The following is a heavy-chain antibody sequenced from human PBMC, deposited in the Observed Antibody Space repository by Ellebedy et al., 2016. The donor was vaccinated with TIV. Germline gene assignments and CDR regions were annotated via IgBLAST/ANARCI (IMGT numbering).Heavy chain of an antibody. CDR1: EFTFSRYW. J-gene: IGHJ4*02. V-gene: IGHV3-7*01. D-gene: IGHD2-2*01. CDR2: IKQDGSEK. CDR3: ARAYCSSTSCYDYY. Sequence: PGGSLRLSCAASEFTFSRYWMSWVRQAPGKGLEWVANIKQDGSEKYYVDSVKGRFTISRDNAKNSLYLQMNSLRAEDTAVYYCARAYCSSTSCYDYYWGQGTLVTVSS.